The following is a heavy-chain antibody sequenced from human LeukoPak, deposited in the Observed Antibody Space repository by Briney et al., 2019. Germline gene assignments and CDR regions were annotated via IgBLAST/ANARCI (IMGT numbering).Heavy chain of an antibody. J-gene: IGHJ4*02. D-gene: IGHD2-2*01. CDR1: GYTFTNYG. CDR3: ATDCSSTSCYGF. CDR2: IIPIFGTA. Sequence: ASVKVSCKASGYTFTNYGISWVRQAPGQGLEWMGGIIPIFGTANYAQKFQGRVTITADKSTSTAYMELSSLRSEDTAVYYCATDCSSTSCYGFWGQGTLVTVSS. V-gene: IGHV1-69*06.